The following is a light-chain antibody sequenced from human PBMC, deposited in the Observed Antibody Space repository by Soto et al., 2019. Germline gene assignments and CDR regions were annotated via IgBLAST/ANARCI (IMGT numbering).Light chain of an antibody. CDR2: EVN. CDR3: SSYAGSNTVV. J-gene: IGLJ2*01. Sequence: QSALTQTPSASGSPGQSVTISCTGTSSDVGGYNCVSWYQHYPGKAPKLMTYEVNKRPSGVPDRFSASKSGNTASLTVSGLRAEDEAYYYCSSYAGSNTVVFGGGTKVTVL. CDR1: SSDVGGYNC. V-gene: IGLV2-8*01.